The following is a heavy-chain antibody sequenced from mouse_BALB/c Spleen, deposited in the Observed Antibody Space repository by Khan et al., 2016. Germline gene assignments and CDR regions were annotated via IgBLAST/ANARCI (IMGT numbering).Heavy chain of an antibody. D-gene: IGHD1-1*01. V-gene: IGHV1S41*01. Sequence: DLVKPGASVKLSCKASGYTFTSYWINWIKQRPGQGLEWIGRIAPGSGSTYYNEMFKGKATLTVDTSSSTAYIQLSSMSSEDSAVYFCARWKNYYDSVYFDVWGAGTTVTVSS. CDR1: GYTFTSYW. CDR3: ARWKNYYDSVYFDV. CDR2: IAPGSGST. J-gene: IGHJ1*01.